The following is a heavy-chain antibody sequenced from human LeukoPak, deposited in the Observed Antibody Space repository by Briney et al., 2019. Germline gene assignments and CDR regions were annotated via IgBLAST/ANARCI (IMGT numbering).Heavy chain of an antibody. CDR2: ITSSSSAI. CDR1: GFTFSGYS. D-gene: IGHD2-21*01. CDR3: ARIYPRLAYCGGDCYSDY. Sequence: GGSLRLSCAASGFTFSGYSMNWVRQAPGKGLEWVSYITSSSSAIYYADSVKGLFTISRDNDKNSLYLKINSLRAEDTAVYYCARIYPRLAYCGGDCYSDYWGQGTLVTVSS. J-gene: IGHJ4*02. V-gene: IGHV3-48*04.